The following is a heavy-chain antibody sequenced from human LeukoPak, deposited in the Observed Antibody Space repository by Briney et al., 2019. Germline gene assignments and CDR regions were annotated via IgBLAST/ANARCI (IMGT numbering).Heavy chain of an antibody. CDR2: VSYHENNK. CDR1: GFTFSSYG. J-gene: IGHJ4*02. D-gene: IGHD3-22*01. V-gene: IGHV3-30*18. Sequence: GGSLRLSCAASGFTFSSYGMHWVRQAPGKGLEWVAVVSYHENNKYYAGSVKGRFTISRDNSKNTLYLQMNSLRAEDTAEYYCAKAGDYYDTSGLPRPDYWGQGTLVTVSS. CDR3: AKAGDYYDTSGLPRPDY.